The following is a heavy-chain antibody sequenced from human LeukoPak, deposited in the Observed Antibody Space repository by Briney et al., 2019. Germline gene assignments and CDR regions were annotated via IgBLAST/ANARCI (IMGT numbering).Heavy chain of an antibody. V-gene: IGHV3-23*01. J-gene: IGHJ6*02. D-gene: IGHD2-2*01. CDR1: GGSISSSSYV. CDR3: AKDRDQRTQFYYYYYGMDV. CDR2: TSGSGGRT. Sequence: ETLSLTCTVSGGSISSSSYVWGWIRQPPGKGLEWVSGTSGSGGRTNYADSVKGRFTISRDNSKNTLYLQMNSLRVEDTAVYYCAKDRDQRTQFYYYYYGMDVWGQGTTVTVSS.